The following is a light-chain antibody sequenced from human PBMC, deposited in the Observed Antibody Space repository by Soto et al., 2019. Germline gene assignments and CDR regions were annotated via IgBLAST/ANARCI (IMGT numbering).Light chain of an antibody. Sequence: QAVVTQEPSLTVSPGGTVTLTCGSSTGAVTSGHYPYWFQQKPGQAPKTLIYDTTNKHSWSPARFSGSLLGGKAALTLSGPQPEDEADYYCLLVYIGIVVFGGGTKVTVL. V-gene: IGLV7-46*01. CDR2: DTT. J-gene: IGLJ2*01. CDR3: LLVYIGIVV. CDR1: TGAVTSGHY.